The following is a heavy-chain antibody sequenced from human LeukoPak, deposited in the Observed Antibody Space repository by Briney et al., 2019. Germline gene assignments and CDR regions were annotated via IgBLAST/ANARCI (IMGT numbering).Heavy chain of an antibody. Sequence: PGGSLRLSCAASGFTFSSYAMSWVRRAPGKGLEWVSAISGSGGSTYYADSVKGRFTISRDNSKNTLYLQMNSLRAEDTAVYYCAKGVEWVRAYDYWGQGTLVTVSS. CDR1: GFTFSSYA. V-gene: IGHV3-23*01. D-gene: IGHD1-26*01. CDR3: AKGVEWVRAYDY. CDR2: ISGSGGST. J-gene: IGHJ4*02.